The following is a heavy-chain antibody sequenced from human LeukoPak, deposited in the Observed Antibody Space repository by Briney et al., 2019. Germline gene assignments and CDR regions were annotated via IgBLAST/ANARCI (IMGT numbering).Heavy chain of an antibody. V-gene: IGHV1-24*01. CDR1: GYTLTELS. J-gene: IGHJ6*03. CDR2: FDPEDGET. Sequence: ASVKVSCKVSGYTLTELSMHWVRQAPGKGLEWKGGFDPEDGETIYAQKFQGRVTMTEDTSTDTAYMELSSLRSEDTAVYYCATDRIVGATSGYYYMDVWGKGTTVTVSS. CDR3: ATDRIVGATSGYYYMDV. D-gene: IGHD1-26*01.